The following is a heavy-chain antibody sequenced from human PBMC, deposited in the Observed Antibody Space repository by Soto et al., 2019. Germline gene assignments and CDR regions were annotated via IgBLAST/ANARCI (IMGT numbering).Heavy chain of an antibody. CDR3: ARDVNGTYYDFWSGYLGSYGMDV. V-gene: IGHV1-69*13. CDR1: GGTFSSYA. Sequence: GASVKVSCKASGGTFSSYAISWVLQAPGQGLEWMGGIIPIFGIANYAQKFQGRVTITADESTSTAYMELSSLRSEDTAVYYCARDVNGTYYDFWSGYLGSYGMDVWGQGTTVTVSS. D-gene: IGHD3-3*01. CDR2: IIPIFGIA. J-gene: IGHJ6*02.